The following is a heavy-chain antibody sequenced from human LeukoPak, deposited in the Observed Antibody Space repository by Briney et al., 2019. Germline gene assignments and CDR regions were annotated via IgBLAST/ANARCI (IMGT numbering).Heavy chain of an antibody. Sequence: ASVTVSCKASAYTFTGYYMHWVRQAPGQGLEWMGRVNPNSGGTNYAQKFQGRVTMTRDTSISTAYMELSRLRSDDTAVYYCAREEDYYDSSGYSGDWGQGTLVTVSS. D-gene: IGHD3-22*01. CDR2: VNPNSGGT. J-gene: IGHJ4*02. V-gene: IGHV1-2*06. CDR3: AREEDYYDSSGYSGD. CDR1: AYTFTGYY.